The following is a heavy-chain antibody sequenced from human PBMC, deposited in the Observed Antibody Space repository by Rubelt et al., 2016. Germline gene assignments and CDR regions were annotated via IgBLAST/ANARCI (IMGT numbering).Heavy chain of an antibody. CDR3: ARVSVVVSPQYYFDY. D-gene: IGHD2-15*01. Sequence: QVQLQESGPGLVKPSETLSLTCTVSGGSVSSGSYYWSWIRQPPGKGLEWIGYIYYSGSTTYNPSLKSRVTISVDTSKNQFARRLGSVTAADTAVYYCARVSVVVSPQYYFDYWGQGTLVTVSS. CDR2: IYYSGST. J-gene: IGHJ4*02. V-gene: IGHV4-61*01. CDR1: GGSVSSGSYY.